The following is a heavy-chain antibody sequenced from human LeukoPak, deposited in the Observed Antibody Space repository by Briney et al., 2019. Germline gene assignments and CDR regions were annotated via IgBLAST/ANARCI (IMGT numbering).Heavy chain of an antibody. J-gene: IGHJ3*02. V-gene: IGHV4-4*09. D-gene: IGHD3-10*01. CDR2: IYSSGNT. CDR3: ARTGEYSGSGPSWAFDI. CDR1: GGSITNYY. Sequence: PSETLSLTCSLSGGSITNYYWSRIRQPPGKGLEWSAWIYSSGNTDYNPSLKSRVTISLGTSNNQYSLRLTSVTTSDTAAYYCARTGEYSGSGPSWAFDIWGQGTMVTVSS.